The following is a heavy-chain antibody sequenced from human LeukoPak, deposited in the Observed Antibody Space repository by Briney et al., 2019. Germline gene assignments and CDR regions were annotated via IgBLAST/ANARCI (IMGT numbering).Heavy chain of an antibody. D-gene: IGHD3-3*01. J-gene: IGHJ4*02. CDR3: ARSEYDFWSGYPRRCFDY. V-gene: IGHV3-48*02. CDR1: GFTFSSYI. Sequence: GGSLRLSCAASGFTFSSYIMNWVRQAPGKGLEWVSYISSRSSSIYYADSVKGRFTISRDNAKNSLYLQMNSLRDEDTAVYYCARSEYDFWSGYPRRCFDYWGQGTLVTVSS. CDR2: ISSRSSSI.